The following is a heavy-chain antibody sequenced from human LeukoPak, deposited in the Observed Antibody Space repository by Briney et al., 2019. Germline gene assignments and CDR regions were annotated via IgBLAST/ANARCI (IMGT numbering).Heavy chain of an antibody. V-gene: IGHV3-30*02. J-gene: IGHJ4*02. CDR1: GFTFSSYG. CDR3: AKGQKIAAAERIFDY. D-gene: IGHD6-13*01. CDR2: IRYDGSNK. Sequence: GGTLRLSCAASGFTFSSYGMHWVRQAPGKGLEWVAFIRYDGSNKYYADSVKGRFTISRDNSKNTLYLQMNSLRAEDTAVYYCAKGQKIAAAERIFDYWGQGTLVTVSS.